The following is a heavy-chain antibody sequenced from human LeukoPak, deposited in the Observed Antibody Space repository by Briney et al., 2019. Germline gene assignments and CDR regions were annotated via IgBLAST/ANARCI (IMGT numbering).Heavy chain of an antibody. CDR2: IYSGGST. V-gene: IGHV3-66*01. Sequence: AGGSLRLSCAASGFTVSSNYMSWVRQAPGKGLEWVSVIYSGGSTYYADSVKGRFTISRDNSKNTLYLQMNSLRAEDTAVYYCATGGVERASIAFVPPIPYGMGTWGREATVTVS. J-gene: IGHJ6*02. CDR1: GFTVSSNY. D-gene: IGHD5-24*01. CDR3: ATGGVERASIAFVPPIPYGMGT.